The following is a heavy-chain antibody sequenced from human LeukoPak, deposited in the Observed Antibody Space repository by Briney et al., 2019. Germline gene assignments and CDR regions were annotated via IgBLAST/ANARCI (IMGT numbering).Heavy chain of an antibody. CDR2: IYYSGSA. CDR1: GGSIISFY. D-gene: IGHD6-19*01. V-gene: IGHV4-59*08. J-gene: IGHJ4*02. Sequence: PSETLSLTCSVSGGSIISFYWSWIRQPPGKGLEWIGSIYYSGSANYNPDLKSRVIISVDTSKNQFSLKLTSVTAVDTAVYYCASARDFGWEGIWNWGQGTLVTVSS. CDR3: ASARDFGWEGIWN.